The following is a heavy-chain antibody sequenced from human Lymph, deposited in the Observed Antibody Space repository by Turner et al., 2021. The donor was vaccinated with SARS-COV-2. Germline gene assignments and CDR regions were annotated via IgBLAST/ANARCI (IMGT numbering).Heavy chain of an antibody. J-gene: IGHJ5*02. CDR3: ARQATTVVTGPRPAAAEGIDP. Sequence: QVQLVQSGAEVKKPRSPGKLPCKSPGDFFTGYFMHWVGQAPGKGLGWMGWINPYSVGTNCEKKFQGRITMTRDTTISTANMELSRIKSDDTDVYSCARQATTVVTGPRPAAAEGIDPWGQGTLVTVSS. D-gene: IGHD5-18*01. V-gene: IGHV1-2*02. CDR2: INPYSVGT. CDR1: GDFFTGYF.